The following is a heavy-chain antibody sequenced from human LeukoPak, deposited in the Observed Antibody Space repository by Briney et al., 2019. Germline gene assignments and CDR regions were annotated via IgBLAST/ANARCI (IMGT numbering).Heavy chain of an antibody. CDR1: RYTFTSYA. V-gene: IGHV7-4-1*02. D-gene: IGHD5-18*01. CDR3: ARELGGYGYNEYFQH. Sequence: ASVKVSCKASRYTFTSYAMNWVRQAPGQGLEWMGWINTNTGNPTYAQGFTGRFVFSLDTSVSTAYLQISSLKAEDTAVYYCARELGGYGYNEYFQHWGQGTLVTVSS. CDR2: INTNTGNP. J-gene: IGHJ1*01.